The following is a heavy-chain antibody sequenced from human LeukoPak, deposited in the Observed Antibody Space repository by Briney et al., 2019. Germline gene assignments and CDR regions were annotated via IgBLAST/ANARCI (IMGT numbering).Heavy chain of an antibody. V-gene: IGHV4-34*01. Sequence: PSETLSLTCTVSGGSISSYYWSWIRRPPGKGLEWIGEINHSGSTNYNPSLESRVTISVDTSKNQFSLKLSSVTAADTAVYYCARGEGYCSSTSCYLFDPWGQGTLVTVSS. CDR2: INHSGST. CDR3: ARGEGYCSSTSCYLFDP. D-gene: IGHD2-2*01. CDR1: GGSISSYY. J-gene: IGHJ5*02.